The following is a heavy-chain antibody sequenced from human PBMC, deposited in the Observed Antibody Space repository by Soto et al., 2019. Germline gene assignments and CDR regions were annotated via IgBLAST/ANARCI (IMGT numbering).Heavy chain of an antibody. Sequence: SVKVSCKASGGTFSSYAISWVRQAPGQGLEWMGGIIPIFGTANYAQKFQGRVTITADESTSTAYMELSSLRSEDTAVYYCARTSNIVATMGYYYYGMDVWGQGTTVTVSS. CDR1: GGTFSSYA. D-gene: IGHD5-12*01. J-gene: IGHJ6*02. V-gene: IGHV1-69*13. CDR2: IIPIFGTA. CDR3: ARTSNIVATMGYYYYGMDV.